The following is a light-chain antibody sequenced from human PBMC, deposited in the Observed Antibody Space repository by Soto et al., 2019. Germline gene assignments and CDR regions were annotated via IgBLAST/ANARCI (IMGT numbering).Light chain of an antibody. V-gene: IGLV1-51*01. Sequence: QSVLTQPPSVSAAPGQKVTISCSGSSSNIGNNYVSWYQQLPGTAPKLLIYDNNKRPSGIPDRFSGSKSGTSATLGITGLQTGDEADYYGGTWDSSLSAGYVFGTGTKVTVL. CDR2: DNN. CDR3: GTWDSSLSAGYV. J-gene: IGLJ1*01. CDR1: SSNIGNNY.